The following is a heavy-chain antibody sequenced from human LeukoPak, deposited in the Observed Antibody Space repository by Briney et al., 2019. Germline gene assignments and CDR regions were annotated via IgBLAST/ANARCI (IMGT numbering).Heavy chain of an antibody. D-gene: IGHD3-16*01. J-gene: IGHJ4*02. CDR1: GFTFSSYS. CDR3: ARHQDTYYFDY. Sequence: GGSLRLSCAASGFTFSSYSMNWVRQAPGKGLEWISYISSSSSSIYYADSVKGRFTISRDNAKNSLYLQMNSLRAEDTAVYYCARHQDTYYFDYWGQGTLVTVSS. V-gene: IGHV3-48*01. CDR2: ISSSSSSI.